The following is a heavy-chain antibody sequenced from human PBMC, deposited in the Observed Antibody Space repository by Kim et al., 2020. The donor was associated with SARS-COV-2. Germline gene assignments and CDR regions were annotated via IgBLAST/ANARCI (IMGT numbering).Heavy chain of an antibody. CDR2: IIPIFGTT. V-gene: IGHV1-69*13. CDR1: GGTFSSYA. Sequence: SVKVSCKASGGTFSSYAISWVRQAPGQGLEWMGGIIPIFGTTNYAQKFQGRVTITADESTSTAYMELSSLRSEDTAVYYCARTYSGSYYEWFDPWGQGTLVTVSS. D-gene: IGHD1-26*01. J-gene: IGHJ5*02. CDR3: ARTYSGSYYEWFDP.